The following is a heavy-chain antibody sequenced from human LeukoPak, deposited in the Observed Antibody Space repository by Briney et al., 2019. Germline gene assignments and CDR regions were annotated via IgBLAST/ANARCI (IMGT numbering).Heavy chain of an antibody. CDR2: TYYRSKWYN. V-gene: IGHV6-1*01. CDR3: VREITIFGVVRNFDY. D-gene: IGHD3-3*01. J-gene: IGHJ4*02. Sequence: SQTLSLTCAISGDSVSSNSAAWNWIRQSPSRGLEWLGRTYYRSKWYNDYAVSVKSRITINPDTSKNQFSLQLNSATPEDTAVYYCVREITIFGVVRNFDYWGQGTLVTVSS. CDR1: GDSVSSNSAA.